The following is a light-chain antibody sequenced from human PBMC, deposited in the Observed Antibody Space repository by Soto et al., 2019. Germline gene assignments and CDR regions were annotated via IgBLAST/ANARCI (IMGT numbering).Light chain of an antibody. CDR1: QSVSSN. Sequence: EIVMTQSPATLSVSPGERATLSCRASQSVSSNLAWYQQKPGQAPRLLIYGASTRPTGIPARFSGSGSGTEVTLTISSRQSEDFAVYYCQQYNNWPPLTFGGGTKVEIK. J-gene: IGKJ4*01. CDR3: QQYNNWPPLT. CDR2: GAS. V-gene: IGKV3-15*01.